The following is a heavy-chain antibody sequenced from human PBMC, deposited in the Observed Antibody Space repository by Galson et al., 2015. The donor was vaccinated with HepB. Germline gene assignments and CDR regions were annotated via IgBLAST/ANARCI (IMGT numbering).Heavy chain of an antibody. J-gene: IGHJ6*03. D-gene: IGHD2-2*01. CDR1: GYTLTELS. Sequence: SVKVSCKVSGYTLTELSMHWVRQAPGKGLEWMGGFDPEDGETIYAQKFQGRVTMTEDTSTDTAYMELSSLRSEDTAVYYCATVGYCSSTSCHGHYYYYYMDVWGKGTTATVSS. V-gene: IGHV1-24*01. CDR3: ATVGYCSSTSCHGHYYYYYMDV. CDR2: FDPEDGET.